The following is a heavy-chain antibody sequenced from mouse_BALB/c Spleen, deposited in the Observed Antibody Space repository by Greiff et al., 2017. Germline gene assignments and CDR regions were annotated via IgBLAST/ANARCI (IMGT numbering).Heavy chain of an antibody. J-gene: IGHJ2*01. V-gene: IGHV3-6*02. CDR1: GYSITSGYY. CDR3: VFYYYGSSYYFDY. CDR2: ISYDGSN. D-gene: IGHD1-1*01. Sequence: EVKLQESGPGLVKPSQSLSLTCSVTGYSITSGYYWNWIRQFPGNKLEWMGYISYDGSNNYNPSIKNRISLTRDTSKNQFFLKLNSVTTEDTATYDFVFYYYGSSYYFDYWGQGTTLTVSS.